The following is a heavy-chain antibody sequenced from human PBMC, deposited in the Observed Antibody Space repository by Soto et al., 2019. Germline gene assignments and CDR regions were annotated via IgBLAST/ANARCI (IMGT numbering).Heavy chain of an antibody. Sequence: GSLRLSCAAAGFTLSSYAMSWVRQAPGKGLEWVSAISGSGGSTYYADSVKGRFTISRDNSKNTLYLQMNSLRAEDTAVYYCAKQLTRGYYFDYWGQGTLVTVSS. J-gene: IGHJ4*02. CDR3: AKQLTRGYYFDY. CDR2: ISGSGGST. V-gene: IGHV3-23*01. CDR1: GFTLSSYA.